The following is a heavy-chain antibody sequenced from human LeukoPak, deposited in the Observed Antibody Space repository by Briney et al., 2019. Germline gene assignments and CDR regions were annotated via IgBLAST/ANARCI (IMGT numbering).Heavy chain of an antibody. V-gene: IGHV3-9*01. CDR1: GFTFDDYA. CDR3: AKDQLRYFDWFHYGMDV. J-gene: IGHJ6*02. CDR2: ISWNSGSI. D-gene: IGHD3-9*01. Sequence: PGRSLGLSCAASGFTFDDYAMHWVRQAPGKGLEWVSGISWNSGSIGYADSVKGRFTISRDNAKNSLYLQMNSLRAEDTALYYCAKDQLRYFDWFHYGMDVWGQGTTVTVSS.